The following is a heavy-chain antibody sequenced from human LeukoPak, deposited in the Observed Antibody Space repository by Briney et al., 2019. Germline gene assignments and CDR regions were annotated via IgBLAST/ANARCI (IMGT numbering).Heavy chain of an antibody. J-gene: IGHJ3*02. CDR3: ARGPVVNDAFDI. V-gene: IGHV4-34*01. Sequence: SETLSLTCAVYGGSFSGYYWSWIRQHPGKRLEWMGEINHSGSTNYNPSLTSRVTISVDTSKNQFSLKLSSVTAADTAVYYCARGPVVNDAFDIWGQGTMVTVSS. D-gene: IGHD2-21*01. CDR1: GGSFSGYY. CDR2: INHSGST.